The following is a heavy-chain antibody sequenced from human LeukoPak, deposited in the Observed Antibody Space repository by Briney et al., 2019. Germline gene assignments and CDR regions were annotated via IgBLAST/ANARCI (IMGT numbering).Heavy chain of an antibody. J-gene: IGHJ6*03. CDR2: INPNSGGT. V-gene: IGHV1-2*02. Sequence: ASVKVSCKASGYTFTGYYMHWVRQAPGQGLEWMGWINPNSGGTNYAQKFQGRVTMTRDTSISTAYMELSRLRSDDTAVYYCARALAARYYYYYMDVWGNGTTVTVSS. CDR3: ARALAARYYYYYMDV. CDR1: GYTFTGYY. D-gene: IGHD6-6*01.